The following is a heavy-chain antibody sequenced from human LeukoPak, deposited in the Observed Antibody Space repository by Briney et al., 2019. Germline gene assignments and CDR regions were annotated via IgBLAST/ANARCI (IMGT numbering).Heavy chain of an antibody. V-gene: IGHV1-18*04. Sequence: ASVKVSCKASGYTFTSYGISWVRQAPGQGLEWMGWISAYNGNTNYAQKLQGRVTMTTDTSTSTAYMELRSLRSDDTAVYYCARDNVVVTATTNFDYWGQGTLVTVSS. J-gene: IGHJ4*02. CDR1: GYTFTSYG. CDR2: ISAYNGNT. CDR3: ARDNVVVTATTNFDY. D-gene: IGHD2-21*02.